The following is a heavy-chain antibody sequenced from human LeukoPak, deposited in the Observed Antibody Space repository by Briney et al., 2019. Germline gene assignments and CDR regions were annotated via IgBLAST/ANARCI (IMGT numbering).Heavy chain of an antibody. CDR1: GGSISSYY. CDR3: ARTLWFGELFFDY. Sequence: SETLSLTCTVSGGSISSYYWSWIRQPPGKGLEWIGYIYYSGSTNYNPSLKSRVTISVDTSKNQFSLKLSSVTAADTAVYYCARTLWFGELFFDYWGQGTLVTVSS. J-gene: IGHJ4*02. CDR2: IYYSGST. V-gene: IGHV4-59*01. D-gene: IGHD3-10*01.